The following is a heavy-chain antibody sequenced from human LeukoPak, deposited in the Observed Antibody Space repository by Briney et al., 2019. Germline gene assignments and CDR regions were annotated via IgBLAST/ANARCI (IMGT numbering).Heavy chain of an antibody. V-gene: IGHV3-23*01. CDR1: GFTFSTYA. J-gene: IGHJ4*02. CDR2: INGGGGST. Sequence: HPGGSLRPSCAASGFTFSTYAMNWVRQAPGKGLEWVSGINGGGGSTYYADSVKGRFTISRDNSKNTLYLQMSSLRAEDTAVYYCAKVSGYTSGWYVDFDCWGQGTLVTVSS. CDR3: AKVSGYTSGWYVDFDC. D-gene: IGHD6-19*01.